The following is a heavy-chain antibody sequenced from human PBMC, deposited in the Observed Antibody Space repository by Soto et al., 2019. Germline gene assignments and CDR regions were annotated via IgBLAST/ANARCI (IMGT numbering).Heavy chain of an antibody. CDR2: INHSGST. D-gene: IGHD4-17*01. Sequence: SETLSLTCTVSGGSISSNYWTWIRQPPGKGLEWIGEINHSGSTNYNPSLKSRVTISVDTSKNQFSLKLSSVTAADTAVYYCARGNYGGNRPRGFQHWGQGTLVTVSS. CDR1: GGSISSNY. J-gene: IGHJ1*01. CDR3: ARGNYGGNRPRGFQH. V-gene: IGHV4-34*01.